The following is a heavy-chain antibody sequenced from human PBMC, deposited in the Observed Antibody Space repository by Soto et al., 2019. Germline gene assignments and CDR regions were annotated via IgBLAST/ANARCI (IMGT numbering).Heavy chain of an antibody. Sequence: QVQLVESGGGVVQPGRSLRLSCAASGFTFSSYGMHWVRQAPGKGLEWVAVIWYDGSNKYYADSVKGRFTISRDNSKNTLYLQMNSLGAEDRAVYYCARGNLGYCGGGSCYPPAGAGWYFDYWGQGTLVTVSS. V-gene: IGHV3-33*01. D-gene: IGHD2-15*01. CDR3: ARGNLGYCGGGSCYPPAGAGWYFDY. CDR1: GFTFSSYG. J-gene: IGHJ4*02. CDR2: IWYDGSNK.